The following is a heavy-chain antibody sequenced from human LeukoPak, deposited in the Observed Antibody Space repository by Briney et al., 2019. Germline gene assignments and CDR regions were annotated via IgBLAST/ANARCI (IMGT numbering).Heavy chain of an antibody. V-gene: IGHV1-2*02. CDR1: GYTFTGYY. D-gene: IGHD3-22*01. CDR3: ARGMSSGYPYYYYYMDV. CDR2: INPNSGGT. J-gene: IGHJ6*03. Sequence: ASVKVSRKASGYTFTGYYMHWVRQAPGQGLEWMGWINPNSGGTNYAQKFQGRVTMTRDTSISTAYMELSRLRSDDTAVYYCARGMSSGYPYYYYYMDVWGKGTTVTVSS.